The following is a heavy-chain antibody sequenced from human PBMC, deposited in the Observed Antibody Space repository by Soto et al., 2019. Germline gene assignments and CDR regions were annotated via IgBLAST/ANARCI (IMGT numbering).Heavy chain of an antibody. V-gene: IGHV3-21*01. CDR3: ARPPGDYRRASFFSG. CDR2: ISSSSSYI. D-gene: IGHD4-17*01. CDR1: GFTFSSYS. J-gene: IGHJ4*02. Sequence: PGGSLRLSCAASGFTFSSYSMNWVRQAPGKGLEWVSSISSSSSYIYYADSVKGRFTISRDNAKNSLYLQMNSLRAEDTAVYYCARPPGDYRRASFFSGWGQGTLVTVSS.